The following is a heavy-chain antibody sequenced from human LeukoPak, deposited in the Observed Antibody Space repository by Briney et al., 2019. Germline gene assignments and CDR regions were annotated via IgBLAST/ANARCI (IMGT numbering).Heavy chain of an antibody. CDR1: GGTFSSYA. Sequence: SVKVSCKASGGTFSSYAISWVRQAPGQGLEWMGGIIPIFGTANYAQKFQGRVTITADESTSTAYMELSSLRSEDTAVYYCARGKNYYDSSGYPIWAFDIWGQGTMITVSS. J-gene: IGHJ3*02. CDR3: ARGKNYYDSSGYPIWAFDI. V-gene: IGHV1-69*13. D-gene: IGHD3-22*01. CDR2: IIPIFGTA.